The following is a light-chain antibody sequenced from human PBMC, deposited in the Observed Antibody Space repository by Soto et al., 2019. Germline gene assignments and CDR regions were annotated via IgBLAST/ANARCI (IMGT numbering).Light chain of an antibody. CDR2: DVS. V-gene: IGLV2-14*01. CDR3: SSYTSSDSYV. Sequence: QSVLTQPASVSGSPGQSITISCTGTSSDVGAYNYVSWYQQHLGKAPKLMIYDVSNRPSGVSNRFSGSKSGNTASLTISGLQAEDEADYYCSSYTSSDSYVFGTGTKVTVL. J-gene: IGLJ1*01. CDR1: SSDVGAYNY.